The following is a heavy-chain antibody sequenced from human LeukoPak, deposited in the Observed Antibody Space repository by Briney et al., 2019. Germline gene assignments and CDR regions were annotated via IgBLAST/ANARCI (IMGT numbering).Heavy chain of an antibody. CDR3: ASSLSRGFYDILTARTFDY. J-gene: IGHJ4*02. Sequence: SETLSLTCTVSGGSISSYYWSWIRQPPGKGLEWIGYIYYSGSTNYNPSLKSRVTISVDTSKNQFSLKLSSVTAADTAVYYCASSLSRGFYDILTARTFDYWGQGTLVTVSS. D-gene: IGHD3-9*01. V-gene: IGHV4-59*08. CDR1: GGSISSYY. CDR2: IYYSGST.